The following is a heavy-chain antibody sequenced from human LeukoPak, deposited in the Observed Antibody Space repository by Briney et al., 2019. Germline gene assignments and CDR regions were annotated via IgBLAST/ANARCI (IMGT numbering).Heavy chain of an antibody. CDR3: ARGFNSRGNDY. V-gene: IGHV3-30*04. CDR2: ISNDRSNK. Sequence: PGGSLRLSCAASGFTFSSYAMDWVRQAPGKGLEWVAVISNDRSNKYYADAAKGRFTTSSDNSKNTLYLQMNSLRAEDTAVYYCARGFNSRGNDYWGQGTLVTVSS. CDR1: GFTFSSYA. J-gene: IGHJ4*02. D-gene: IGHD6-13*01.